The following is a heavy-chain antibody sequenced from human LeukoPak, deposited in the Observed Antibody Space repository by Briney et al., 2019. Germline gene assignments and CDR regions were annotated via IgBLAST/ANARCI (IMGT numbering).Heavy chain of an antibody. CDR2: IYYSGST. CDR1: GGSISSYY. CDR3: ARGRHRLDGRPDY. D-gene: IGHD1-1*01. J-gene: IGHJ4*02. Sequence: SETLSLTCTVSGGSISSYYWSWIRQPPGKRLEWIGYIYYSGSTNYNPSLKSRVTISVDTSKNQFSLKLSSVTAADTAVYYCARGRHRLDGRPDYWGQGTLVTVSS. V-gene: IGHV4-59*01.